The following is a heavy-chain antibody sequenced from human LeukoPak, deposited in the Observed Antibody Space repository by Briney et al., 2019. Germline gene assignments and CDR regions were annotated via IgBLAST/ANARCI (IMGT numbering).Heavy chain of an antibody. V-gene: IGHV4-59*01. D-gene: IGHD4-17*01. CDR3: ARSGGNGDYGWFDP. CDR1: GGSISSYY. CDR2: IYYSGST. J-gene: IGHJ5*02. Sequence: SETLSLTCTVSGGSISSYYWSWIRQPPGKGLEWIGYIYYSGSTNYNPSLKSRVTISVDTSKNQFSLKLSSVTAADTAVYYCARSGGNGDYGWFDPWGQGTLVTVSS.